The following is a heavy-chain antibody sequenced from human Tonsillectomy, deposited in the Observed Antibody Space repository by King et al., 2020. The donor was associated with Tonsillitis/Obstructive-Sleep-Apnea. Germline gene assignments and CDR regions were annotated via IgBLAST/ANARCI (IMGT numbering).Heavy chain of an antibody. CDR1: GFPFGSFS. Sequence: EVQLVESGGGLVKPGGSLSSSCAAPGFPFGSFSMNWFGQAPGRGREWAPSFSISSSFIYYAGSVKGRFTISRDNAKDSLYLQMNSLRAEDTAVYYCARDSDDAFDIWGLGTMVTVSS. CDR3: ARDSDDAFDI. V-gene: IGHV3-21*01. J-gene: IGHJ3*02. CDR2: FSISSSFI.